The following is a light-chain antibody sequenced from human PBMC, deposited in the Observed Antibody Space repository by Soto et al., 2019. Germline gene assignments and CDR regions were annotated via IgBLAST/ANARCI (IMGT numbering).Light chain of an antibody. CDR2: DAS. CDR1: QSINTW. Sequence: DIQMTQSPSTLSASVGDRVTVTCRASQSINTWLAWYQQKPGKAPKLLIYDASSLQSGVPSRFTGHGSGTEFTLTISSLQPDDFATYYCQQYDTYSRTFGQGTKVDI. V-gene: IGKV1-5*01. CDR3: QQYDTYSRT. J-gene: IGKJ1*01.